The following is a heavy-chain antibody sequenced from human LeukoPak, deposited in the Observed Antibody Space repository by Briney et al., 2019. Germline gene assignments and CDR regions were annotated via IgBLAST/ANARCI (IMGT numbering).Heavy chain of an antibody. Sequence: SQTLSLTCAVSGGSISSGGYSWSWIRQPPGKGLEWIGYIYHSGSTYYNPSLKSRVTISVDRSKNQFSLKLSSVTAADTAVYYWARDRTSYGNAFDIWGQGTMVTVSS. V-gene: IGHV4-30-2*01. J-gene: IGHJ3*02. D-gene: IGHD3/OR15-3a*01. CDR3: ARDRTSYGNAFDI. CDR1: GGSISSGGYS. CDR2: IYHSGST.